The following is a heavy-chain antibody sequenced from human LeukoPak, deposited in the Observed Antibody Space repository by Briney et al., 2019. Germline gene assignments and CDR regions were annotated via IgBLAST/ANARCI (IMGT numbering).Heavy chain of an antibody. CDR3: VRDLPRTSGP. J-gene: IGHJ5*02. V-gene: IGHV3-74*01. CDR1: GFTFRTAW. CDR2: INGDGGAI. Sequence: PGGSLRLSCLASGFTFRTAWMHWARQIPGKGLVWVSHINGDGGAINYADDVKGRFTISRDNAKNTLYLQMNSLRVEDTAVYYCVRDLPRTSGPWGQGTLVTVSS. D-gene: IGHD3-10*01.